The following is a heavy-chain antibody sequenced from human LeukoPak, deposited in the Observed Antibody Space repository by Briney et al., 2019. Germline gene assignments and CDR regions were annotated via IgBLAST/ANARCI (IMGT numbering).Heavy chain of an antibody. Sequence: PSETLSLTCTVTGDSITSYYWSWVRQTPEKGLEWIGYIHYSGRIKYNPSLKSRVTLSVDTSKNQFSLKLNSVTSADTAVYYCVSGSYLIDNWGQGTLVTVS. CDR3: VSGSYLIDN. V-gene: IGHV4-59*01. D-gene: IGHD1-26*01. J-gene: IGHJ4*02. CDR1: GDSITSYY. CDR2: IHYSGRI.